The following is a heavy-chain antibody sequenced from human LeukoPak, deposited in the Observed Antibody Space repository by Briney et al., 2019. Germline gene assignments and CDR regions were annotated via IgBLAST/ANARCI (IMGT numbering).Heavy chain of an antibody. CDR1: GFTFGKYI. V-gene: IGHV3-21*05. Sequence: GGSLRLSCTTSGFTFGKYIMTWVRQAPGKGLEWISYISSSSDDIYHADSVKGRFTISRDNAKNSLFLQMSSLRAEDTAVYYCARHVRFEGVDYWGQGTLVTVSS. CDR2: ISSSSDDI. D-gene: IGHD3-3*01. CDR3: ARHVRFEGVDY. J-gene: IGHJ4*02.